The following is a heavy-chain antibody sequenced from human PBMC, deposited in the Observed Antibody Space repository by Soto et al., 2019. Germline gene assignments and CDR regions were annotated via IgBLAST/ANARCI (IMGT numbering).Heavy chain of an antibody. D-gene: IGHD1-26*01. CDR1: GFTFSSHA. J-gene: IGHJ4*02. CDR3: ARDDGGGSDCDLGY. CDR2: ISSDGSNK. V-gene: IGHV3-30-3*01. Sequence: QVQLVESGGGVVQPGRSLRLSCAVSGFTFSSHAMHWVRQAPGKGLEWVTLISSDGSNKYYADSVKGRFTTSRDNSKKTMYLQMNSLRVEDTAVYYCARDDGGGSDCDLGYWGQGALVTVSS.